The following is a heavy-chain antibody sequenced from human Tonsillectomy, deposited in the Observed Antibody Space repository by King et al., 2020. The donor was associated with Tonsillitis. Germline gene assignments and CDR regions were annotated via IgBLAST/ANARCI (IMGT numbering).Heavy chain of an antibody. D-gene: IGHD2-15*01. V-gene: IGHV4-61*02. CDR1: GGSISSGSYY. CDR3: ARNRLYVGVLYDSFDI. CDR2: IYTSGTT. J-gene: IGHJ3*02. Sequence: VQLQESGPGLVKPSQTLSLTCTVSGGSISSGSYYWSWIRQSAGKGLEWIGRIYTSGTTNYNPSLSSRVTMSVDTSKNQFSLQLNSVTAADTAVYYCARNRLYVGVLYDSFDIWGQGTMVSVSS.